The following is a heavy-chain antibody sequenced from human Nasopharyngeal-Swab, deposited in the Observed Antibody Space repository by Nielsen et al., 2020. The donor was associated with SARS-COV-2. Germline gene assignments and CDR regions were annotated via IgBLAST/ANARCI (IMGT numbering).Heavy chain of an antibody. CDR3: ARQDTALVAFDY. J-gene: IGHJ4*02. CDR2: INHSGST. Sequence: SETLSLTCAVYGGSFSGYDCSWIRQPPGKGLEWIGEINHSGSTNYNPSLKSRLTISADTSKNQFSLKLSSVTAADTAVYYCARQDTALVAFDYWGQGTLVTVSS. D-gene: IGHD5-18*01. CDR1: GGSFSGYD. V-gene: IGHV4-34*01.